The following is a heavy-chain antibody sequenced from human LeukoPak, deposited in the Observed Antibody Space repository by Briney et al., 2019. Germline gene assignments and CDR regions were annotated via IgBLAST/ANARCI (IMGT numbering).Heavy chain of an antibody. CDR3: ARGGYSSSYFDY. CDR1: GGTFSSYA. CDR2: IIPILGIA. D-gene: IGHD6-13*01. V-gene: IGHV1-69*04. J-gene: IGHJ4*02. Sequence: ASVKVSCKASGGTFSSYAISWVRQAPGQGLEWMGRIIPILGIANYAQKFQGRVTITADKSTSTAYMELSSLRSEDTAVYYCARGGYSSSYFDYWGQGTLVTVSS.